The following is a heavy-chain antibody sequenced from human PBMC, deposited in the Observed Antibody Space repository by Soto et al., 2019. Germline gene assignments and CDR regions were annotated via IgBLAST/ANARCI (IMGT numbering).Heavy chain of an antibody. V-gene: IGHV3-33*01. J-gene: IGHJ6*02. CDR3: ARVQYSYWLPYYYYGMDV. D-gene: IGHD5-18*01. CDR2: IWYDGSNK. CDR1: GFTFSSYG. Sequence: PGGSLRLSCAASGFTFSSYGMHWVRQAPGKGLEWVAVIWYDGSNKYYADSVKGRFTISRDNSKNTLYLQMNSLRAEDTAVYYCARVQYSYWLPYYYYGMDVWGQGTTVTVSS.